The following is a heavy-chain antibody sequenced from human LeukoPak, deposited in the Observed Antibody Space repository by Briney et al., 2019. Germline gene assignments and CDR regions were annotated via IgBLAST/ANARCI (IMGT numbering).Heavy chain of an antibody. V-gene: IGHV3-23*01. Sequence: GGSLRLSCAAPGFTFSNYATNWVRQAAGKGLEWVSSITGSGGSTYYAHSVKGRFTISRDNSKNTLYLQLNSLTADDTAVYYCANSDLWGQGTTVSVSS. CDR1: GFTFSNYA. CDR3: ANSDL. CDR2: ITGSGGST. J-gene: IGHJ6*02.